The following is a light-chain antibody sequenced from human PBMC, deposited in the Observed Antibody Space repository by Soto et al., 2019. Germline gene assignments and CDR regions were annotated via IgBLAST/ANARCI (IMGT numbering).Light chain of an antibody. CDR1: QSISNN. CDR2: GAS. CDR3: QQYVSIPLT. V-gene: IGKV3-15*01. J-gene: IGKJ4*01. Sequence: EIEMTQSPTTLSVSPGERATLSCRASQSISNNLAWYQQKPGQAPRLLMYGASTRATGIPGRFSGSWSGTDFTLTISRLEPDDLAVSYCQQYVSIPLTFGGGTKVDIK.